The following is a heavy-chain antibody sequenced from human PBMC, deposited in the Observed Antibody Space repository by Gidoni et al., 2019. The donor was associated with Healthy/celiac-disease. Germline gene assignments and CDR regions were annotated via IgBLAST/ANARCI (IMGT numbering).Heavy chain of an antibody. Sequence: EVQLVESGGGLVKPGGSLRLSCSASGFTFSQAWLSWVSPDPGKGLGWGVRIKSKTDGGTTDYAAPVKGRFTISRDDSKNTLYLQMNSLKTEDTAVYYCTTDSGVGSLVPAAIPYYYYMDVWGKGTTVTVSS. CDR2: IKSKTDGGTT. D-gene: IGHD2-2*01. CDR3: TTDSGVGSLVPAAIPYYYYMDV. V-gene: IGHV3-15*01. J-gene: IGHJ6*03. CDR1: GFTFSQAW.